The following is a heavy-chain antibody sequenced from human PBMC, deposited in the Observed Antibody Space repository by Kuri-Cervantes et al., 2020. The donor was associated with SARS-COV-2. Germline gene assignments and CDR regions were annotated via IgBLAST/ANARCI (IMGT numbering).Heavy chain of an antibody. CDR2: ISSSGSTI. J-gene: IGHJ4*02. V-gene: IGHV3-48*03. CDR3: ARVDPPLIDSSGLTGIDY. D-gene: IGHD6-19*01. CDR1: GFTFSSYE. Sequence: GESLKISCAASGFTFSSYEMNWVRQAPGKGLEWVSYISSSGSTIYYADSVKGRFTISRDNAKNSLYLQMNSLRAEDTAVYYCARVDPPLIDSSGLTGIDYWGQGTLVTVSP.